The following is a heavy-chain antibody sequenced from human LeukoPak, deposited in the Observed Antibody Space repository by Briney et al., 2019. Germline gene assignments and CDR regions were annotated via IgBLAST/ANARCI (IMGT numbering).Heavy chain of an antibody. CDR1: GYTFTIYA. J-gene: IGHJ4*02. D-gene: IGHD6-13*01. CDR2: INAGNGNT. Sequence: GASVKVSCKASGYTFTIYAMHWVRQAPGQRLEWMGWINAGNGNTTYSQKFQGRVTITRDTSASTAYMELSSLRSEDTAVYYCASRTSSSWYFACFDYWGQGTLVTVSS. CDR3: ASRTSSSWYFACFDY. V-gene: IGHV1-3*01.